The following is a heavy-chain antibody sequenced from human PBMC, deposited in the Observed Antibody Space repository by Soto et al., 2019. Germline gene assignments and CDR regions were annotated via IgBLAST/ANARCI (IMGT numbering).Heavy chain of an antibody. D-gene: IGHD2-21*02. Sequence: VQLMQSGAEVKKPGASVKVSCKASGDTFTDYYIHWVRQAPGQGLEWMGTVNPSGGHTTYAQHFLGRVTITRDTSTSTLYMELTSLTSDDTAVYYCARGGHVVVVTAALDYWGQGTLVTVSS. J-gene: IGHJ4*02. CDR1: GDTFTDYY. V-gene: IGHV1-46*01. CDR2: VNPSGGHT. CDR3: ARGGHVVVVTAALDY.